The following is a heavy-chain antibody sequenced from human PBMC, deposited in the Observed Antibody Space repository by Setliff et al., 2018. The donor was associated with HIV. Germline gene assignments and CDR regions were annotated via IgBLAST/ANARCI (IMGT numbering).Heavy chain of an antibody. D-gene: IGHD3-9*01. CDR3: ARDRDDSVTGHFNRFDP. CDR2: VDPEDGET. Sequence: ASVKVSCKASGYTFIDYFMHWVQQAPGKELEWMGRVDPEDGETMYAEKFQGRVTITVDSSTDTVYLEMNGLRSEDTAMYFCARDRDDSVTGHFNRFDPWGQGTLVTVSS. CDR1: GYTFIDYF. J-gene: IGHJ5*02. V-gene: IGHV1-69-2*01.